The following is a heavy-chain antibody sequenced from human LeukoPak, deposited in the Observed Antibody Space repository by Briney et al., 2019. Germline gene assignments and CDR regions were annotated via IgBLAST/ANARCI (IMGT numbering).Heavy chain of an antibody. D-gene: IGHD3-22*01. CDR1: GFTFSSYA. Sequence: GGSLRLSCAASGFTFSSYAMSWVRQAPGKGLEWVSAISGSGGSTYYADSVKGRFTIPKDNSKNTLYLQMNSLRAEDTAVYYCAKVITMIVVGFDYWGQGTLVTVSS. CDR3: AKVITMIVVGFDY. V-gene: IGHV3-23*01. J-gene: IGHJ4*02. CDR2: ISGSGGST.